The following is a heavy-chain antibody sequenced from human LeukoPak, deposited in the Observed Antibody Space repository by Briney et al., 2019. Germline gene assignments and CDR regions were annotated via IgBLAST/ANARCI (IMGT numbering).Heavy chain of an antibody. V-gene: IGHV3-21*01. CDR2: ISSSSSYI. CDR3: ARVPPLLWFGELSYYYYYMDV. Sequence: GGSLRLSCAASGFTFSSYSMNWVRQAPGKGLEWVSSISSSSSYIYYADSVKGRFTISRDNAKNSLYLQMNSLRAEDTAMYYCARVPPLLWFGELSYYYYYMDVWGKGTTVTVSS. CDR1: GFTFSSYS. J-gene: IGHJ6*03. D-gene: IGHD3-10*01.